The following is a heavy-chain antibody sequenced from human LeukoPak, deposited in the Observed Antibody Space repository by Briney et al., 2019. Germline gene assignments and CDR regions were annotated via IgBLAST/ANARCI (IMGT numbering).Heavy chain of an antibody. CDR1: GFTFSSYA. J-gene: IGHJ4*02. CDR3: ERVSMSQY. CDR2: ISYDGSNK. V-gene: IGHV3-30*14. D-gene: IGHD5/OR15-5a*01. Sequence: PGGSLRLSCAASGFTFSSYAMHWVRQAPGKGLEWVAVISYDGSNKYYADSVKGRFTISRDSSKNTLYLQMNNLRVEDTAVYYCERVSMSQYWGQGTLVTVSS.